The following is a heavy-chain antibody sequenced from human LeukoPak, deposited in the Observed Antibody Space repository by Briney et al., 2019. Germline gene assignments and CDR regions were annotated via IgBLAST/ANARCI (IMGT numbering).Heavy chain of an antibody. CDR2: IKQDGSEK. D-gene: IGHD2-15*01. V-gene: IGHV3-7*01. J-gene: IGHJ4*02. CDR1: GFTFSSYR. Sequence: GGSLRLSCAASGFTFSSYRMSWVRQAPGKGLEWVANIKQDGSEKYYVDSVKGRFTISRDNAKNSLYLQMNSLRAEDTAVYYCARGYCSGGSCNAPYYFDYWGQGTLVTVSS. CDR3: ARGYCSGGSCNAPYYFDY.